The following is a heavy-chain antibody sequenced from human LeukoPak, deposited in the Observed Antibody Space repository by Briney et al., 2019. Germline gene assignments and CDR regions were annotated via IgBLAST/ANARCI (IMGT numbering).Heavy chain of an antibody. CDR1: GFIFTNAW. Sequence: GGSLRLSCAASGFIFTNAWMNWVRQAPGKGLEWVGRIKSKTDGGTADYAAPVKGRFTISRDDSKSTLYLQMNGLKTEDTAMYYCSTLRWNDEGGPFDYWGQGNLVTVSS. D-gene: IGHD1-1*01. V-gene: IGHV3-15*07. J-gene: IGHJ4*02. CDR2: IKSKTDGGTA. CDR3: STLRWNDEGGPFDY.